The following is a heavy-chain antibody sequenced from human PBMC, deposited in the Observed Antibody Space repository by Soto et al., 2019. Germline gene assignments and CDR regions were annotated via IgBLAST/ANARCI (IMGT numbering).Heavy chain of an antibody. CDR1: GFPSTGYA. Sequence: PGGSLRLSCAASGFPSTGYAMSWVRQAPGKGLEWVSAISGHGDATFYADSVRGRFTISRDNSKNTLYLHMNSLRAEDTALYYCANSRVSMVRGLIIIPNYWGQGTLVTVSS. J-gene: IGHJ4*02. CDR3: ANSRVSMVRGLIIIPNY. V-gene: IGHV3-23*01. CDR2: ISGHGDAT. D-gene: IGHD3-10*01.